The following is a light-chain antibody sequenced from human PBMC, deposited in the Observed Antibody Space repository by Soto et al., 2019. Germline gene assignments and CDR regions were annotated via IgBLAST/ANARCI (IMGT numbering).Light chain of an antibody. CDR1: SSDVGGYHY. V-gene: IGLV2-8*01. CDR3: SSYAASNNFYFV. CDR2: DVT. J-gene: IGLJ3*02. Sequence: QSALTQPPSASGSPGQSVTISCTGTSSDVGGYHYVSWYQQYPGRAPKLMIYDVTKRPSGVPDRFSGSKSGNTASLTVSGLQAEDEADYYCSSYAASNNFYFVFGGGTQLTVL.